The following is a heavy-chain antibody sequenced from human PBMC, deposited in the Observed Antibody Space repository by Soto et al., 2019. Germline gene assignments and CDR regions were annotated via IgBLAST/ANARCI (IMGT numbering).Heavy chain of an antibody. CDR1: GFTFSSYG. CDR3: AISRSWYLLDY. Sequence: QVQLVESGGGLVQPGRSLRLSCAASGFTFSSYGMHWVRQAPGKGLEWVAVISYDGSNKYYADSVKGRFTISRDNSKNTLYLQMNSLRAEDTAVYYGAISRSWYLLDYWGQGTLVTVSS. CDR2: ISYDGSNK. D-gene: IGHD6-13*01. V-gene: IGHV3-30*03. J-gene: IGHJ4*02.